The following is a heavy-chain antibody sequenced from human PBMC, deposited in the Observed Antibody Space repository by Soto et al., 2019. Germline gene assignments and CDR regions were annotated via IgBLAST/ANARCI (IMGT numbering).Heavy chain of an antibody. J-gene: IGHJ4*02. V-gene: IGHV3-23*01. CDR1: GFTFSNYA. CDR2: ISGSGGST. CDR3: AARSPYFFDY. Sequence: GSLRLSCAASGFTFSNYAMSWVRQAPGKGLEWVSTISGSGGSTYYADSVKGRFTISRDNSKNTLYLQMNSLRAEDTAVYYCAARSPYFFDYWGQGTPVTVSS.